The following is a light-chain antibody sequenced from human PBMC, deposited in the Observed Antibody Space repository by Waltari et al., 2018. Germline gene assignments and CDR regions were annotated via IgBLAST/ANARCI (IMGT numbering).Light chain of an antibody. V-gene: IGLV2-11*01. CDR2: RSS. CDR1: SSDVGAYDH. Sequence: QSALTQPRSVSGSPGQSVTISCTGTSSDVGAYDHVSWFQQHPGKAPKLLIFRSSRRPQGVPGRFAPSRSVNTASLASSALQAEDEADYFCSSYAGSDVHVVFGGRTKLTVL. CDR3: SSYAGSDVHVV. J-gene: IGLJ2*01.